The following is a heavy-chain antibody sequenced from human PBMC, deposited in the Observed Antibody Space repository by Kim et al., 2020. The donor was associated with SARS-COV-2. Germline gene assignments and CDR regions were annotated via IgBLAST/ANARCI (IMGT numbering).Heavy chain of an antibody. Sequence: SETLSLTCTVSGGSISSSSYYWGWIRQPPGKGLEWIGSIYYSGSTYYNPSLKSRVTISVDTSKNQFSLKLSSVTAADTAVYYCRGVAAADIRYFDYWGQGTLVTVSS. CDR2: IYYSGST. D-gene: IGHD6-13*01. V-gene: IGHV4-39*01. J-gene: IGHJ4*02. CDR3: RGVAAADIRYFDY. CDR1: GGSISSSSYY.